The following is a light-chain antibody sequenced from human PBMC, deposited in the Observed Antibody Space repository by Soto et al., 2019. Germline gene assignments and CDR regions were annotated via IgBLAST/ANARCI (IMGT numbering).Light chain of an antibody. Sequence: EIVMKQSPDNLSLSPGEGATLSCRASQSISRSLAWYQQKPGQAPRLLIADASTRATGIPARFSGSVSGTEITLTISSLQPEDFATYYCQQSSSPLWGTCGQGTRWIS. CDR1: QSISRS. CDR2: DAS. V-gene: IGKV3-15*01. J-gene: IGKJ1*01. CDR3: QQSSSPLWGT.